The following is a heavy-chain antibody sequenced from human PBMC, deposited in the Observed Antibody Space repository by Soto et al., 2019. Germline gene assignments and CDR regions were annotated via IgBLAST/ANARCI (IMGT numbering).Heavy chain of an antibody. V-gene: IGHV4-59*08. Sequence: SETLSLTCTVSGASISRYYWSWIRQSPGKGLELIGYLYNSGSIIYNPSLKSRVIISVDTSKNQFSLKLNSVTAADTALYYCARGYDFWSGSAYGMDVWGQGTTVTVSS. CDR2: LYNSGSI. CDR3: ARGYDFWSGSAYGMDV. J-gene: IGHJ6*02. D-gene: IGHD3-3*01. CDR1: GASISRYY.